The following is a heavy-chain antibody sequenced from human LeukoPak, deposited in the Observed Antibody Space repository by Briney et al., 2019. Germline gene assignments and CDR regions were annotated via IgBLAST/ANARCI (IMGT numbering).Heavy chain of an antibody. CDR3: AKLGGYSSSTSCFDFDY. V-gene: IGHV3-30*18. D-gene: IGHD2-2*01. CDR2: ISYDGSNK. J-gene: IGHJ4*02. Sequence: GRSLRLSCAASGFTFSSYGMHWVRQAPGKGLEWVAVISYDGSNKYYADSVKGRFTISRDNSKNTLYLQMNSLRAEDTAVYYCAKLGGYSSSTSCFDFDYWGQGTLVTVSS. CDR1: GFTFSSYG.